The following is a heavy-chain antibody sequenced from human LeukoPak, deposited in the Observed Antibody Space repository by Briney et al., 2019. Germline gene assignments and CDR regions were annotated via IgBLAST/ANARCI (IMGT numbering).Heavy chain of an antibody. CDR2: IWYDGSNK. CDR3: ATSLLLWFGELQDY. CDR1: GFTFSSYG. V-gene: IGHV3-33*01. D-gene: IGHD3-10*01. Sequence: GGSLRLSCAASGFTFSSYGMHWVRQAPGKGLEWVAVIWYDGSNKYYADSVKGRFTISRDNSKNTLYLQMNSLRAEDTAVYYCATSLLLWFGELQDYWGQGTLVTVSS. J-gene: IGHJ4*02.